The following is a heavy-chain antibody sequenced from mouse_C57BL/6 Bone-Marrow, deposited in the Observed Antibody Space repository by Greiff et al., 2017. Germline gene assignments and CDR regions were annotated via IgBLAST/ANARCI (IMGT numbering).Heavy chain of an antibody. J-gene: IGHJ4*01. CDR2: IDPSDSYT. CDR1: GYTFTSYW. Sequence: QVQLQQPGAELVMPGASVQLSCKASGYTFTSYWMHWVKQRPGQGLEWIGEIDPSDSYTNYNQKFKGKSTLTVDKSSSTAYMQLSSLTSEDSAVYFCARSSLRRGGYYAMDYWGQGTSVTVSS. CDR3: ARSSLRRGGYYAMDY. V-gene: IGHV1-69*01. D-gene: IGHD2-12*01.